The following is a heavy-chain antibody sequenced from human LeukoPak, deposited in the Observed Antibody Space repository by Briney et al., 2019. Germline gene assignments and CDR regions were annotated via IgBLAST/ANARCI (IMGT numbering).Heavy chain of an antibody. J-gene: IGHJ5*02. CDR3: ARDREISALPGGWFDP. V-gene: IGHV1-69*13. D-gene: IGHD6-6*01. CDR1: GGTINNFA. Sequence: ASVKVSCKVAGGTINNFAISWVRQAPGQGLEWMGGLSPVLATYAQKFQGRVTITADESTDTVYMELGSLTSEDTATYFCARDREISALPGGWFDPWGLGTLVTVSS. CDR2: LSPVLA.